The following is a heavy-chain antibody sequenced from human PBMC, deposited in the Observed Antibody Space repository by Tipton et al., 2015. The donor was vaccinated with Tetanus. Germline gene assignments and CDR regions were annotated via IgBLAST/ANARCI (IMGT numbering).Heavy chain of an antibody. CDR3: ARQTLSLERLFKPPDVLDL. J-gene: IGHJ3*01. D-gene: IGHD1-1*01. CDR1: GGSISRFY. Sequence: TLSLTCTISGGSISRFYWGWIRQPPGKALEWIGHAYYSGSANYNPSLKSRITISVDTSSDQFSLRLTSVTAADTAIYYCARQTLSLERLFKPPDVLDLWGQGTMVTVSS. V-gene: IGHV4-59*07. CDR2: AYYSGSA.